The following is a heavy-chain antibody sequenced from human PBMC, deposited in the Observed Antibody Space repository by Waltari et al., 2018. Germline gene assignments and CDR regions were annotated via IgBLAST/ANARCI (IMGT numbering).Heavy chain of an antibody. CDR3: AKDAVMVYARGDFQH. V-gene: IGHV3-9*01. D-gene: IGHD2-8*01. CDR2: ISWNSGSI. Sequence: EVQLVEFGGGLVQPGRSLRLSCAASGFTFDDYAMHWVRQAPGKGLEWFSVISWNSGSIGYADSVKGRFTISRDNSKNTLYLQMNSLRAEDTAVYYCAKDAVMVYARGDFQHWGQGTLVTVSS. CDR1: GFTFDDYA. J-gene: IGHJ1*01.